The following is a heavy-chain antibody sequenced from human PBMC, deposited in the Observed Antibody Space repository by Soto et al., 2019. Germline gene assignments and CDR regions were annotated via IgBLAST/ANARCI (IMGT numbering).Heavy chain of an antibody. Sequence: GEPLKNFCKGAGYGISSYWIGWVSQMPGKGCDWRGIIYPGDSDTRYCPSFQVQVTISADKSNRTAYLQWSSLKASDTAMYYCARLKGLRLGELSLYLHDAFDIWGQGTMGTVSS. CDR3: ARLKGLRLGELSLYLHDAFDI. J-gene: IGHJ3*02. D-gene: IGHD3-16*02. V-gene: IGHV5-51*01. CDR1: GYGISSYW. CDR2: IYPGDSDT.